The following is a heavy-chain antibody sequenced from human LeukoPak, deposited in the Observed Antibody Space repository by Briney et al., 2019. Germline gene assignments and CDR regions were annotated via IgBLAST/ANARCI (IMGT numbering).Heavy chain of an antibody. CDR3: VRVLTRDGYNYFDS. J-gene: IGHJ4*02. D-gene: IGHD5-24*01. CDR2: IDTAGDT. Sequence: GGSLRLSCAASGFTFSTYNMHWGRQATGKGLEWVSGIDTAGDTYYPVSVKGRFTISREHAKNSLYLQMNSLRAGDTAVYYCVRVLTRDGYNYFDSWGQGTLVTVSS. CDR1: GFTFSTYN. V-gene: IGHV3-13*01.